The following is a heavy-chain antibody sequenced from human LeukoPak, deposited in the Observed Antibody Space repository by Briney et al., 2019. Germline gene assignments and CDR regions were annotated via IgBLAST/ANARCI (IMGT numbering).Heavy chain of an antibody. Sequence: GGSLRLSCAVSGFTFSSYSMNWVRQAPGKGLEWVSYISSTGNYKNYPDSVKGRFTISRDNAKNSLYLQMNSLRVEDTAVYYCARLVGNHFDYWGQGTLVTLSS. J-gene: IGHJ4*02. V-gene: IGHV3-21*01. CDR3: ARLVGNHFDY. CDR2: ISSTGNYK. CDR1: GFTFSSYS.